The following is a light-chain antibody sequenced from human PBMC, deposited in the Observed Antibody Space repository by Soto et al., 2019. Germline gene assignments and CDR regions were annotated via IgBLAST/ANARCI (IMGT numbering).Light chain of an antibody. CDR3: QQYYSYSKT. CDR1: QGISSY. Sequence: AIRMTQSPSSFSASTGDRVTITCRASQGISSYLAWYQQKPGKAPKLLIYAASTLQSGVPSRFSGSGSGTDFILTISCLQSEDFATYYCQQYYSYSKTFGQGTKV. V-gene: IGKV1-8*01. J-gene: IGKJ1*01. CDR2: AAS.